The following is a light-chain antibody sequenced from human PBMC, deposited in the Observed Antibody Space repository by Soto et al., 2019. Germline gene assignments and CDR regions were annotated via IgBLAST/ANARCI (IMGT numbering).Light chain of an antibody. CDR3: RQYYSFLT. CDR1: RSVDKW. V-gene: IGKV1-5*02. CDR2: EAS. J-gene: IGKJ1*01. Sequence: DIQMTQSPSTLSASLGDRVTIICRASRSVDKWLAWYQQKSGKAPKLLIYEASHLQNGVPSRFGGTGSGTEFTLTINSLQPEDVASYYCRQYYSFLTFGQGTKVEV.